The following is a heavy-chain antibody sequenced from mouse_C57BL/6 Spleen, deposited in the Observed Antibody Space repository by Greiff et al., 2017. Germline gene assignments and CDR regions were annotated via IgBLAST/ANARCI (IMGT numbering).Heavy chain of an antibody. J-gene: IGHJ3*01. V-gene: IGHV1-55*01. Sequence: QVQLQQPGAELVKPGASVKMSCKASGYTFTSYWITWVKQRPGQGLEWIGDIYPGSGSTNYNEKFKSKATLTVDTSSSTAYMQLSSLTSEDSAVYYCERESPQVRSFAYWGQGTLVTVSA. D-gene: IGHD2-14*01. CDR3: ERESPQVRSFAY. CDR2: IYPGSGST. CDR1: GYTFTSYW.